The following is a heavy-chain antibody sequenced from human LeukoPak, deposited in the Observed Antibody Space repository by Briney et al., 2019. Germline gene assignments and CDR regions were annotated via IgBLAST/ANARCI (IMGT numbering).Heavy chain of an antibody. CDR3: AKDPSSDIVVVPAALSPEYFQH. CDR2: IRISGGKT. CDR1: GFTFRSYA. D-gene: IGHD2-2*01. Sequence: GGSLRLSCAASGFTFRSYAMGWVGSAPQKGRDWVSTIRISGGKTYYADSVKGRFTIARDNSKITLYLQMNSLRVEDTAVYYCAKDPSSDIVVVPAALSPEYFQHWGQGTLVTVSS. V-gene: IGHV3-23*01. J-gene: IGHJ1*01.